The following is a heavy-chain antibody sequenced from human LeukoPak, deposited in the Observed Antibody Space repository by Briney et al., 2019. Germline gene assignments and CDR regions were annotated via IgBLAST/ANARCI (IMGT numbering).Heavy chain of an antibody. CDR2: ISSSSRFI. Sequence: GGSLRLSCAASGFTFSSYSMIWVRQAPGKGLEWVSSISSSSRFIYYADSLKGRFTISRDNAKNSLYLQMNSLRAEDTAVYYCARDLIPAQKNWFDPWGQGTLVTVSS. CDR3: ARDLIPAQKNWFDP. V-gene: IGHV3-21*01. D-gene: IGHD2-2*01. CDR1: GFTFSSYS. J-gene: IGHJ5*02.